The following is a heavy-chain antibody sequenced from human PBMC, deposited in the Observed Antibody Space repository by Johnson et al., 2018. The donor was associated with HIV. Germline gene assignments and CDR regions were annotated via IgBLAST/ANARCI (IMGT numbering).Heavy chain of an antibody. Sequence: QVQLVESGGGVVQPGRSLRLSCAASGFTFSSYAMHWVLQAPGKGLEWVAVISYDGSNKYYADSVKGRFTISRDNSKNPLYLQMNSLRAEDTAVYYCARRGGNPRDAFDIWGQGTMVTVSS. J-gene: IGHJ3*02. D-gene: IGHD1-14*01. CDR3: ARRGGNPRDAFDI. V-gene: IGHV3-30*04. CDR2: ISYDGSNK. CDR1: GFTFSSYA.